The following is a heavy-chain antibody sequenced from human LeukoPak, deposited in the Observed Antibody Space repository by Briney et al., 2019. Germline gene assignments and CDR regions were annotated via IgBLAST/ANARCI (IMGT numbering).Heavy chain of an antibody. CDR2: MNPNRGNT. CDR3: ARGSVITIFGVVISVYFDY. V-gene: IGHV1-8*01. Sequence: ASVKVSCKASGYTFTSFDINWVRQATGQGLEWMGWMNPNRGNTGYAQKFQGRVTMTRNTSISTAYMELSSLRSEDTAVYYCARGSVITIFGVVISVYFDYWGQGTLVTVSS. D-gene: IGHD3-3*01. J-gene: IGHJ4*02. CDR1: GYTFTSFD.